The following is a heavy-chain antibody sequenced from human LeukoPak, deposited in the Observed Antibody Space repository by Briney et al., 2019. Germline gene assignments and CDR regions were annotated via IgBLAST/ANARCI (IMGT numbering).Heavy chain of an antibody. Sequence: PGGSLRLSCAASGFTFDDYAMHWVRHAPGKGLEWVSLISGDGGSTYYADSVKGRFTISRDNSKNSLYLQMNSLRTEDPALYYCEKVGYCSGGSCYPVAFDIWGQGTMVTVSS. V-gene: IGHV3-43*02. CDR1: GFTFDDYA. D-gene: IGHD2-15*01. J-gene: IGHJ3*02. CDR3: EKVGYCSGGSCYPVAFDI. CDR2: ISGDGGST.